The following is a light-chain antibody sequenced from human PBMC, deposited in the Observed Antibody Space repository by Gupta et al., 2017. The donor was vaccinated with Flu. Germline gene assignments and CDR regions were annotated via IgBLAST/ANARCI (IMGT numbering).Light chain of an antibody. V-gene: IGLV1-51*01. CDR3: GVWDGRMDNVV. CDR1: GDNIGERD. CDR2: EDG. J-gene: IGLJ2*01. Sequence: CTGSGDNIGERDVDGYQQSPGNAPRLVVYEDGKRPSGIPERFSGSKAGTSDTVSISGVEAGDEAEYYCGVWDGRMDNVVFVGGTKLTVL.